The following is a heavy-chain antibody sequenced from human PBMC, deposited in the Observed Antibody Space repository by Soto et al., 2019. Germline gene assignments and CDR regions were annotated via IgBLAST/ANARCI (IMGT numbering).Heavy chain of an antibody. CDR3: AKDPSYSSSWPQNWFDP. J-gene: IGHJ5*02. V-gene: IGHV3-30*18. CDR2: LSYDGSNK. Sequence: PGGSLRLSCAASGFTFSSYGMHWVRQAPGKGLEWVAFLSYDGSNKYYADSVKGRFTISRYNSNNTLYLQMNSLRAEDTAVFYCAKDPSYSSSWPQNWFDPWGQGTLVTVSS. D-gene: IGHD6-13*01. CDR1: GFTFSSYG.